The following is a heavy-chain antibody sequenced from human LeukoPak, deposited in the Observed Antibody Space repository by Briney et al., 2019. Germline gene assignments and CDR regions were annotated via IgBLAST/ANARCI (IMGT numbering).Heavy chain of an antibody. D-gene: IGHD1-26*01. J-gene: IGHJ3*02. CDR2: TYYRSKWYN. V-gene: IGHV6-1*01. CDR3: ARGAYRAFDI. CDR1: GDSVSSTSVA. Sequence: SQTLSLTCAISGDSVSSTSVAWNWIRQSPSRGLEWLGRTYYRSKWYNDYAVSVESRITINPDTSKNQFSLQLNSVTPEDTAVYYCARGAYRAFDIWGQGTMVTVSS.